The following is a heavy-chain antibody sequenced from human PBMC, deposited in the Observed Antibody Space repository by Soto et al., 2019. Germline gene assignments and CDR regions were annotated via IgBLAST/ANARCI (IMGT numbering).Heavy chain of an antibody. CDR3: AASYYAILTGHFAFDI. Sequence: SETLSLTCTVSGASFRHFYWSWIRQAPGKGLEWLGYIYDSRSTNYKPSEKSRDNMAVDTYKTQISQDLGSATEADTAVYFCAASYYAILTGHFAFDIWGHGTMVT. J-gene: IGHJ3*02. V-gene: IGHV4-59*01. D-gene: IGHD3-9*01. CDR2: IYDSRST. CDR1: GASFRHFY.